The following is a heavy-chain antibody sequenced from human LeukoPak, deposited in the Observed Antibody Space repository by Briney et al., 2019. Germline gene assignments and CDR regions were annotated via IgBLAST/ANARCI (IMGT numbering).Heavy chain of an antibody. V-gene: IGHV3-9*01. J-gene: IGHJ4*02. D-gene: IGHD6-13*01. Sequence: PGRSLRLSCAASGSTFDDYAMHWVRQAPGKGLEWVSGISWNSGSIGYADSVKGRFTISRDNAKNSLYLQMNSLRAEDTALYYCAKDRAAGGDYFDYWGQGTLVTVSS. CDR3: AKDRAAGGDYFDY. CDR2: ISWNSGSI. CDR1: GSTFDDYA.